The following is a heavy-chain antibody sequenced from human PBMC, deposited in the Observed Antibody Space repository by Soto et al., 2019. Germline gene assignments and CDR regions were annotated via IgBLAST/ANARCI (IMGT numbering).Heavy chain of an antibody. D-gene: IGHD2-2*01. J-gene: IGHJ5*02. CDR1: GGTFSSYS. Sequence: SVKVSCKASGGTFSSYSFSWVRQAPGQGLEWMGRVIPILDMANYAQKFQGRVTITADKSTSTVYMEMSSLRSEDTAVYFCARGGAVVVPGAVDRHNWFDPWGQGSLVTISS. CDR2: VIPILDMA. V-gene: IGHV1-69*04. CDR3: ARGGAVVVPGAVDRHNWFDP.